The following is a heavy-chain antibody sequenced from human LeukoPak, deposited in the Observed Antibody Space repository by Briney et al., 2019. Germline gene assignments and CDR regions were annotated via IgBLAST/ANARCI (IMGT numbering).Heavy chain of an antibody. D-gene: IGHD3-9*01. V-gene: IGHV4-4*07. J-gene: IGHJ6*02. Sequence: PSETLSLTCTVSGGSISSYYWSWIRQPAGKGLEWIGRIYTSGSTNYNPSLKSRVTMSVDTSKNQFSLKLSSVTAADTAVYYCARHPAQDYDILTGLHYYYGMDVWGQGTTVTVSS. CDR1: GGSISSYY. CDR2: IYTSGST. CDR3: ARHPAQDYDILTGLHYYYGMDV.